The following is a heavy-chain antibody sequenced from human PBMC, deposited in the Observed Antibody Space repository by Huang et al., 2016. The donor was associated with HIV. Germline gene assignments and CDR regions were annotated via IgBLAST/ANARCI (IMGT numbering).Heavy chain of an antibody. D-gene: IGHD2-21*01. CDR3: ARDRSGDYYTLDV. Sequence: QVLLVESGGGVVQPGRSLRLACAASGFTFSSHAMHWVGKSAGKVVEWGAVISSLDGSRQYYGDSVKGRFTISRDNSNNTLYPQMNSLRPEDTAVYYCARDRSGDYYTLDVWGTGTTVIVSS. J-gene: IGHJ6*04. V-gene: IGHV3-30-3*01. CDR1: GFTFSSHA. CDR2: ISSLDGSRQ.